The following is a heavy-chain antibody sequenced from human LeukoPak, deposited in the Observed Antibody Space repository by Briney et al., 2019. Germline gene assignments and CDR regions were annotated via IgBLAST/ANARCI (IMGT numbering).Heavy chain of an antibody. V-gene: IGHV4-59*08. CDR2: FHNSGTS. CDR1: DDSISDYY. J-gene: IGHJ4*02. Sequence: PSETLPLTCTVSDDSISDYYRGWIRQPPGKGLEWIGYFHNSGTSTYNPSLKSRVTISVDTSKNQFSLKLSSVTAADTAVYYCARARKYDYVWGSYRYDFDYWGQGTLVTVSS. D-gene: IGHD3-16*02. CDR3: ARARKYDYVWGSYRYDFDY.